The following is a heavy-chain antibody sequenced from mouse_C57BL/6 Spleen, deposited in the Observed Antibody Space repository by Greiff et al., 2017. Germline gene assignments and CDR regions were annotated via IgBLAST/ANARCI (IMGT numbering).Heavy chain of an antibody. D-gene: IGHD1-1*01. CDR1: GFSLTSYG. Sequence: LQESGPGLVQPSQSLSITCTVSGFSLTSYGVHWVRQSPGKGLEWLGVIWSGGSTDYNAAFISRLSISKDNSKSQVFFKMNSLQADDTAIYYCATTYYYGSSYGFAYWGQGTLVTVSA. V-gene: IGHV2-2*01. CDR2: IWSGGST. J-gene: IGHJ3*01. CDR3: ATTYYYGSSYGFAY.